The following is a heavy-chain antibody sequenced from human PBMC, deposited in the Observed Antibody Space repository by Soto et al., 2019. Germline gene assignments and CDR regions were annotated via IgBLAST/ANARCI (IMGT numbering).Heavy chain of an antibody. CDR1: GFTFSSYG. CDR2: ISYDGSNK. J-gene: IGHJ5*02. Sequence: GGSLRLSCAASGFTFSSYGMHWVRQAPGKGLEWVAVISYDGSNKYYADSVKGRFTISRDNPKNTLYLQMNSLRAEDTAVYYCARHPERIAQIGWFDPWGQGTLVTVSS. V-gene: IGHV3-30*03. D-gene: IGHD6-13*01. CDR3: ARHPERIAQIGWFDP.